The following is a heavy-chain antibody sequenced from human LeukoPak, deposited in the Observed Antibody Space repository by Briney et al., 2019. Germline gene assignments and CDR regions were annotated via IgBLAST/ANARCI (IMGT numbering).Heavy chain of an antibody. V-gene: IGHV1-46*01. CDR2: INPSGGST. CDR3: ARTFTVAGPIDY. D-gene: IGHD6-19*01. Sequence: GASVKVSCKASGYTFTSYYMHWVRQAPGRGLEWMGIINPSGGSTSYAQKFQGRVTMTRDMSTSTVYMELSSLRSEDTAVYYCARTFTVAGPIDYWGQGTLVTVSS. CDR1: GYTFTSYY. J-gene: IGHJ4*02.